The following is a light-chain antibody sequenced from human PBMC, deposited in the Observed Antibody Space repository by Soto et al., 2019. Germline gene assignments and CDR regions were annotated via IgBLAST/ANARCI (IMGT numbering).Light chain of an antibody. CDR3: QQYNNWRWT. CDR2: GAS. CDR1: QSVSSN. Sequence: EIVMTQSPATLSVSPGERATLSCRASQSVSSNLAWYQQKPGQAPRLLIYGASTRATGIPARFSGSGSGTEFTLTISSLQSEDFAVYYCQQYNNWRWTLGQGPKVDIK. V-gene: IGKV3-15*01. J-gene: IGKJ1*01.